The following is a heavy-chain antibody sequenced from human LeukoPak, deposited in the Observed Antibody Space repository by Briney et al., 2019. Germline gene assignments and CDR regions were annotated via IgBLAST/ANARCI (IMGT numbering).Heavy chain of an antibody. Sequence: PGGSLRLSCAASGFTFSTYSMNWVRQAPGRGLEWVSYISSRSSTIHYADSVKGRFTISRDNAKNSLYLQMNSLRDEDTAVYYCASGAGHFYGMDVWGQGTTVTVSS. CDR1: GFTFSTYS. CDR3: ASGAGHFYGMDV. J-gene: IGHJ6*02. V-gene: IGHV3-48*02. CDR2: ISSRSSTI.